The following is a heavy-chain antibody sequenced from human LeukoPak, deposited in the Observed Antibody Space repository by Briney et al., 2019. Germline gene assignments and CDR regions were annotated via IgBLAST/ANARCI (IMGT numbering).Heavy chain of an antibody. Sequence: SVKVSCKASGFPFATSAVQWVRQARGQRLEWIGWIVVGSGNTNYAQQFQDRVTITRDLSTSTAHMELSSLRSEDTAVYYCAADSDSETFSYYYYMDVWGKGTTVTVSS. CDR3: AADSDSETFSYYYYMDV. J-gene: IGHJ6*03. CDR1: GFPFATSA. D-gene: IGHD1-26*01. CDR2: IVVGSGNT. V-gene: IGHV1-58*01.